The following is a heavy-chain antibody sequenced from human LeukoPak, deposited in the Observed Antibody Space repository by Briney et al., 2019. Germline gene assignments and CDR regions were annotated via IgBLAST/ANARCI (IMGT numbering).Heavy chain of an antibody. CDR1: GDSITSGAYY. CDR2: PYHTGTT. V-gene: IGHV4-30-2*01. Sequence: SETLSLTCTVSGDSITSGAYYWTWIRQPPGKGLEWIGYPYHTGTTYYNPSLNGRVTLSVDTSRNQFSLNLSSVTAADTAVYYCARHGGAFWSGYYSSYYFDYWGQGTLVTVSS. CDR3: ARHGGAFWSGYYSSYYFDY. J-gene: IGHJ4*02. D-gene: IGHD3-3*01.